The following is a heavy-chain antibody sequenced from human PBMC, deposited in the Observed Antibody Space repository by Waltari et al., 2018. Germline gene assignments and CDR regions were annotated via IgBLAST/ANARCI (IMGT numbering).Heavy chain of an antibody. CDR1: GGTFSSYA. Sequence: QVQLEQSGAEVKKPGSSVKVSCKASGGTFSSYAISWVRQAPGQGLEWMGGIIPIFGTANYAQKFQGRVTITADESTSTAYMELSSLRSEDTAVYYCARTSPVRFTYYYYYMDVWGKGTTVTVSS. V-gene: IGHV1-69*01. CDR3: ARTSPVRFTYYYYYMDV. J-gene: IGHJ6*03. D-gene: IGHD3-10*01. CDR2: IIPIFGTA.